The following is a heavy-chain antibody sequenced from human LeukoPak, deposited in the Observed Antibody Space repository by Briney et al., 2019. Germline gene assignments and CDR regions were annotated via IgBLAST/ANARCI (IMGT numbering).Heavy chain of an antibody. J-gene: IGHJ6*03. D-gene: IGHD3-22*01. CDR2: ISSSSSYI. CDR3: AKSPRNYDSSGYYYSYYYYYMDV. Sequence: GGSLRLSCAASGFTFSSYSMNWVRQAPGKGLEWVSSISSSSSYIYYADSVKGRFTISRDNSKNTLHLQMNSLGAEDTAVYYCAKSPRNYDSSGYYYSYYYYYMDVWGKGTTVTVSS. CDR1: GFTFSSYS. V-gene: IGHV3-21*04.